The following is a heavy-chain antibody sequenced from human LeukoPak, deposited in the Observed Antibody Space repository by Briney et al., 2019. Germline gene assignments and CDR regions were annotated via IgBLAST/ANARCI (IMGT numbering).Heavy chain of an antibody. V-gene: IGHV3-23*01. CDR2: ISGSGGGT. J-gene: IGHJ4*02. D-gene: IGHD2-15*01. Sequence: PGGSLRLSCAASGFTFSSYAMSWVRQAPGKGLEWVSAISGSGGGTYYADSVKGRFTISRDNSKNTLYLQMNSLRAEDTAVYYCAKGRYSVVVAYYFDYWGQGTLVTVSS. CDR1: GFTFSSYA. CDR3: AKGRYSVVVAYYFDY.